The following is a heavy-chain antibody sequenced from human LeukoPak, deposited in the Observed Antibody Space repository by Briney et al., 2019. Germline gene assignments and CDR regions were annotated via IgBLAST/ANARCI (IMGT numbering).Heavy chain of an antibody. V-gene: IGHV3-53*01. D-gene: IGHD6-19*01. CDR2: IYSGGST. CDR3: AREERQWLVRWGRWFDP. CDR1: GFTVSSNY. Sequence: PGGSLRLSCAASGFTVSSNYMSWVRQAPGKGLEWVSVIYSGGSTYYADSVKGRFTISRDNSKNTLYLQMNSLRAEDTAVYYCAREERQWLVRWGRWFDPWGQGTLVTVSS. J-gene: IGHJ5*02.